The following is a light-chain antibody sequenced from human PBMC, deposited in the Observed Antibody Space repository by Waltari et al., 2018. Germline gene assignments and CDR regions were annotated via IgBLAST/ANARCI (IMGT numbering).Light chain of an antibody. Sequence: EIVLTQSRGTLSLSPGERATPSCRASQSVSSNYLAWYQQKPGQAPRLLIYDASSRATGIPDRFSGSGSGTDFTLTISRLEPEDFAVYFCQQYGSSYTFGPGTKVHIK. J-gene: IGKJ3*01. CDR2: DAS. V-gene: IGKV3-20*01. CDR3: QQYGSSYT. CDR1: QSVSSNY.